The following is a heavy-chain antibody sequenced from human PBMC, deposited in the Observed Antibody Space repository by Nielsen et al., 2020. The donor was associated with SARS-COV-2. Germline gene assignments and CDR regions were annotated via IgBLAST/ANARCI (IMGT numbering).Heavy chain of an antibody. D-gene: IGHD2-15*01. Sequence: VRQAPGKGLEWVAVISYDGSNKYYADSVKGRFTISRDNSKNTLYLQMNSLRAEDTAVYYCAKDPPRGCSGGSCYRLGLQGMDVWGQGTTVTVSS. V-gene: IGHV3-30*18. CDR3: AKDPPRGCSGGSCYRLGLQGMDV. J-gene: IGHJ6*02. CDR2: ISYDGSNK.